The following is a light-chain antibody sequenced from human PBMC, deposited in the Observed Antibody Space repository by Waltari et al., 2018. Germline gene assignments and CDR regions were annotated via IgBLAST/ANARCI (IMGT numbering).Light chain of an antibody. J-gene: IGKJ1*01. V-gene: IGKV4-1*01. Sequence: IVMTQSPDSLAVSLGERATINCKSSQTVLYSANNKNYLPWYQHKPGQPPKLLISWASIRESGVPDRVTGSGSGTDFTLTISSLQAEDVAVYYCQQHYTTPWTFGQGTKVEIK. CDR1: QTVLYSANNKNY. CDR3: QQHYTTPWT. CDR2: WAS.